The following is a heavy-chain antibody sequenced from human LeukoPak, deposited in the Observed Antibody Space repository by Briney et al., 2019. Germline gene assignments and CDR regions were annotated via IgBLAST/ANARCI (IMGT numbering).Heavy chain of an antibody. J-gene: IGHJ5*02. CDR1: GYTFTSYD. CDR2: MKTNSGNT. CDR3: ARGLGGYGNWFDP. Sequence: ASVKVSFKASGYTFTSYDINWVRQATAQGLEWMGGMKTNSGNTGYAQKFQGRVTMTRTTSISTAYMELRSLRSDDTAVYYCARGLGGYGNWFDPWGQGTLVTVSS. D-gene: IGHD5-18*01. V-gene: IGHV1-8*01.